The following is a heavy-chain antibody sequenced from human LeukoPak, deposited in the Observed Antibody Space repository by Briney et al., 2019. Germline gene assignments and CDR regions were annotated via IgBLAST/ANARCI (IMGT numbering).Heavy chain of an antibody. CDR1: GFTFSSYG. CDR2: IWYDGSNK. D-gene: IGHD4-17*01. CDR3: ARAPMTTVTRPPFDY. V-gene: IGHV3-33*01. J-gene: IGHJ4*02. Sequence: GGSLRLSCAASGFTFSSYGMHWVRQAPGKGLEWVAVIWYDGSNKYYADSVKGRFTISRDNSKNTLYLQMNSLRAEDTAVYYCARAPMTTVTRPPFDYWGQGTLVTVSS.